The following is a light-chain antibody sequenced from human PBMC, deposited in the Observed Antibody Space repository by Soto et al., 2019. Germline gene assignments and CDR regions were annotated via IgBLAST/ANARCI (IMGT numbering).Light chain of an antibody. V-gene: IGKV3-11*01. CDR1: QSVSSY. CDR3: QQRSNWPLYP. Sequence: EIVLTQSPATLSLSPGERATLSCRASQSVSSYLAWYQQKPGQAPRLLIYDASNRATGIPARFSGSGSGTDFHLTISSLEPEDFAVYYSQQRSNWPLYPFGQGTKLEIK. J-gene: IGKJ2*01. CDR2: DAS.